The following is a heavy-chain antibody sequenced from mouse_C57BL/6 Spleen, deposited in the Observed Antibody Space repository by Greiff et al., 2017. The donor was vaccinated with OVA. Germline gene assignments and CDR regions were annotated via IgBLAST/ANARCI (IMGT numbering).Heavy chain of an antibody. V-gene: IGHV1-55*01. D-gene: IGHD1-1*01. J-gene: IGHJ1*03. CDR1: GYTFTSYW. CDR2: IYPGSGST. Sequence: QVQLQQPGAELVKPGASVKMSCKASGYTFTSYWITWVKQRPGQGLEWIGDIYPGSGSTNYNEKFKSKATLTVDTSSRTAYMQLSSLTSEDSAVYYCARITRGYFDVWGTGTTVTVSS. CDR3: ARITRGYFDV.